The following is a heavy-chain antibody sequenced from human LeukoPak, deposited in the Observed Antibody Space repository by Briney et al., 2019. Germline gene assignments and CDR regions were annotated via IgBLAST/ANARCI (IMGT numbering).Heavy chain of an antibody. CDR3: ARSSRLAGRPVGWFDP. CDR1: GGSISNSSYY. CDR2: LYYSGTT. V-gene: IGHV4-39*02. D-gene: IGHD6-6*01. J-gene: IGHJ5*02. Sequence: SETLSLTCTVSGGSISNSSYYWGWVRQPPGKGLEWIGNLYYSGTTYYNPSLKSRVTMSVDTSENHFSLRLSSVTAADTAVYYCARSSRLAGRPVGWFDPWGQGTLVTVSS.